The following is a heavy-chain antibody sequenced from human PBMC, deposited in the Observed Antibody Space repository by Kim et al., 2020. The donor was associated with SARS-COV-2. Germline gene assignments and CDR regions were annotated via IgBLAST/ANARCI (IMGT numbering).Heavy chain of an antibody. Sequence: GGSLRLSCAASGFTFSRYWMHWVRQAPGKGLVWVSRINSDGSNTSYADSVKGRLTISRDNAKNTLYLQMNSLRAEDTAVYYCARDPSGRVADYWGQGTLVTVSS. D-gene: IGHD1-26*01. V-gene: IGHV3-74*01. CDR2: INSDGSNT. J-gene: IGHJ4*02. CDR3: ARDPSGRVADY. CDR1: GFTFSRYW.